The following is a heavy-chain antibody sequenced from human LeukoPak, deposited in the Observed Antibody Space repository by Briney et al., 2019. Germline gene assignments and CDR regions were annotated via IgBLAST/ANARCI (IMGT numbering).Heavy chain of an antibody. CDR1: GGSISSSSYY. J-gene: IGHJ4*02. Sequence: SETLSLTCTVSGGSISSSSYYWGWIRQPPGKGLEWIGSIYYSGSTYYNPSLKSRVTISVDTSKNQFSLKLSSVTAADTAVYYCARRGGSSSWYYFDYWGQGTLVTVSS. CDR2: IYYSGST. V-gene: IGHV4-39*01. CDR3: ARRGGSSSWYYFDY. D-gene: IGHD6-13*01.